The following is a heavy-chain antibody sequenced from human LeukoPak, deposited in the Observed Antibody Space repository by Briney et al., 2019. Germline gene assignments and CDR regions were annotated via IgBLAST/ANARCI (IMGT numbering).Heavy chain of an antibody. V-gene: IGHV4-59*01. J-gene: IGHJ5*02. CDR2: IYYSGST. CDR1: GGSISSYD. Sequence: SETLSLTCTVSGGSISSYDWSWIRQPPGKGLEWVGYIYYSGSTNYNPSLKSRVTISVDTSKTQFSLKLSSVTAADTAVYYCARGYRNWNNWFDPWGQGTLVTVSS. D-gene: IGHD5-24*01. CDR3: ARGYRNWNNWFDP.